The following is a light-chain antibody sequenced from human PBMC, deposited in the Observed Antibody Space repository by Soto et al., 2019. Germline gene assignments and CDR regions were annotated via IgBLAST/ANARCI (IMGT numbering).Light chain of an antibody. CDR3: GTWDNSLSAGV. CDR2: DNN. Sequence: QSVLTQPPSVSAAPGQKVTISCSGSSSNIGNNYVSWYQQLPGTAPKLLIYDNNKRPSGIPDRFSGSKSATSATLGITGLQTGDEADYYCGTWDNSLSAGVFGGGTKLTVL. V-gene: IGLV1-51*01. CDR1: SSNIGNNY. J-gene: IGLJ3*02.